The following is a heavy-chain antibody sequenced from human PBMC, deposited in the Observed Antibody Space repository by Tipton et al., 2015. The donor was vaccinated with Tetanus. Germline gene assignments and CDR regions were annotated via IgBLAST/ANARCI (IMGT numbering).Heavy chain of an antibody. CDR3: TRLPRQWLAHGDY. Sequence: TLSLTCTVSGGSINSSYYWGWIRQPPGKGLEWIGSIYHSGNTYYKASLKSRLSLSVDTSKSQFSLSLRSVTAADTAVYYCTRLPRQWLAHGDYWGQGALVTVSS. J-gene: IGHJ4*02. V-gene: IGHV4-39*01. CDR2: IYHSGNT. CDR1: GGSINSSYY. D-gene: IGHD6-19*01.